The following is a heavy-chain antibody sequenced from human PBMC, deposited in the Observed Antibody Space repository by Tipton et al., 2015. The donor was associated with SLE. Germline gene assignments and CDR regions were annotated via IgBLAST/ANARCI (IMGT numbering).Heavy chain of an antibody. Sequence: TLSLTCTVSGGSISTHFWNWVRQPPGKGLEWIGYIYYSENTSGSTNYNPSLKSRVTISLDTSKSQFSLKLQSVTAADTAVYYCAGQYIVLMVYSGGPFDYWGQGTTVTVSS. CDR3: AGQYIVLMVYSGGPFDY. CDR1: GGSISTHF. V-gene: IGHV4-59*11. CDR2: IYYSENTSGST. D-gene: IGHD2-8*01. J-gene: IGHJ4*02.